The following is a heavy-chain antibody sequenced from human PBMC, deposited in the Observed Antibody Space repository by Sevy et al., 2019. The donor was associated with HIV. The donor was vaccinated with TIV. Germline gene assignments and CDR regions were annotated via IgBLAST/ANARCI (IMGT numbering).Heavy chain of an antibody. D-gene: IGHD6-6*01. J-gene: IGHJ6*02. CDR2: IIPIFGTA. CDR3: AREGQGIAARPGMDV. V-gene: IGHV1-69*13. CDR1: GGTFSSYA. Sequence: ASVKVSCKASGGTFSSYAISWVRQAPGQGLEWVGGIIPIFGTANYAQKFQGRVTITADESTSTAYMERSSLRSEDTAVYYGAREGQGIAARPGMDVWGQGTTVTVSS.